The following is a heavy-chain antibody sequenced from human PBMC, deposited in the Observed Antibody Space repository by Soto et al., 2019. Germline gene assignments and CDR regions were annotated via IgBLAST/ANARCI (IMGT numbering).Heavy chain of an antibody. J-gene: IGHJ3*02. CDR1: GSTFTDFT. V-gene: IGHV3-13*01. CDR2: ISGDGLST. CDR3: ARVYSGSYFSYAFDI. Sequence: GGSLRLSCAGSGSTFTDFTMTWVRQAPGKGLEWVSAISGDGLSTYYPGSVKGRFTISRENAKNSLYLQMNSLRAGDTAVYYCARVYSGSYFSYAFDIWGQGTMVTVSS. D-gene: IGHD1-26*01.